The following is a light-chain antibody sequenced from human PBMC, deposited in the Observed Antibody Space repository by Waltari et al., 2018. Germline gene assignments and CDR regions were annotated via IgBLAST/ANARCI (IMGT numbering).Light chain of an antibody. V-gene: IGKV3-15*01. CDR3: HQYNNWPRT. CDR2: GAS. J-gene: IGKJ1*01. CDR1: QSVGIN. Sequence: EIVMTQSPATLSVSPGERATLSCRASQSVGINLAWYQHKPGQVPRLFIYGASTGATGFPARFSGSGSGTEFTLTISSLQSEDFAVYYCHQYNNWPRTFGQGTKVEIK.